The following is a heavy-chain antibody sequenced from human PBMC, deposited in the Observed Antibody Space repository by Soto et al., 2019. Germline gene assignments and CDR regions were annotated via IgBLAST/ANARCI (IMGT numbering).Heavy chain of an antibody. CDR2: INPNSGGT. Sequence: ASVKVSCKASGYTFTGYYMHWVRQAPGQGLEWMGWINPNSGGTNYAQKFQGWGTMTRDTSISTAYMELSRLRSDDTALYYCARDDGSSWYYWGQGTLATVSS. CDR3: ARDDGSSWYY. J-gene: IGHJ4*02. V-gene: IGHV1-2*04. CDR1: GYTFTGYY. D-gene: IGHD6-13*01.